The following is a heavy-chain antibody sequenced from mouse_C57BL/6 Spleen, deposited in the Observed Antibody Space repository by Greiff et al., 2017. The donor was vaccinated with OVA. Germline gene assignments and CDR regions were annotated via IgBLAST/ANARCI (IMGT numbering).Heavy chain of an antibody. J-gene: IGHJ2*01. V-gene: IGHV1-76*01. CDR1: GYTFTDYY. Sequence: QVQLQQSGAELVRPGASVKLSCKASGYTFTDYYINWVKQRPGQGLEWIARIYPGSGNTYYNEKFKGKATLTAEKSSSTAYMQLSSLTSEDSAVYFCATANWDVRTFDYWGQGTTLTVSS. CDR3: ATANWDVRTFDY. D-gene: IGHD4-1*01. CDR2: IYPGSGNT.